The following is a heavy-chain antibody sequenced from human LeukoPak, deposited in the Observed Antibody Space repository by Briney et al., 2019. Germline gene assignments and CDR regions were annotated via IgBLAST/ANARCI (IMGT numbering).Heavy chain of an antibody. J-gene: IGHJ6*02. CDR2: INHSGST. V-gene: IGHV4-34*01. CDR3: ARLRVLRFLEGLGIHYYGMDV. Sequence: PSETLSLTCAVYGGSFSGYDWSWIRQPPGKGLEWIGEINHSGSTNYNPSLKSRITISVDTSKNQFSLRLGSVTAADTAVYYCARLRVLRFLEGLGIHYYGMDVWGQGTTVTVSS. CDR1: GGSFSGYD. D-gene: IGHD3-3*01.